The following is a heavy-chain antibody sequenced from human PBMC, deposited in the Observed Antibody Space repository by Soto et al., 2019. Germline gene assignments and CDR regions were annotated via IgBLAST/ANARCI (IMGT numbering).Heavy chain of an antibody. CDR1: GGSISSYY. D-gene: IGHD1-26*01. Sequence: PSETLSLTCTVSGGSISSYYWSWIRQPQGKGLEWTGYIYYSGSTNYNPSLKSRVTISVDTSKNQFSLKLSSVTAADTAVYYCARGMLHPWELLDYWGQGTLVTAPQ. V-gene: IGHV4-59*01. CDR3: ARGMLHPWELLDY. CDR2: IYYSGST. J-gene: IGHJ4*02.